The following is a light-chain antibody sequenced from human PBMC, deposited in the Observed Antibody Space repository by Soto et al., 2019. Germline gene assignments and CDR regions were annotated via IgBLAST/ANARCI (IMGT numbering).Light chain of an antibody. Sequence: EIVLTQSPGTLSLSPGEIATLSCRASQSVSSIYLAWYQQKPGQAPRLLIYGASSRATGIPDRFSGSGSGTDFTLTISRLEPEDFAVYYCQQYGSSRWTFGQGTKVEI. V-gene: IGKV3-20*01. CDR1: QSVSSIY. J-gene: IGKJ1*01. CDR2: GAS. CDR3: QQYGSSRWT.